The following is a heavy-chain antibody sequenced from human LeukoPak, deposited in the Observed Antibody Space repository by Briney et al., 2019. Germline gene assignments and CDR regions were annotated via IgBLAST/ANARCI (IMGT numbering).Heavy chain of an antibody. V-gene: IGHV4-34*01. CDR3: ARDLGPKYYFDY. CDR1: GGSFSGYY. D-gene: IGHD7-27*01. CDR2: INHSGST. J-gene: IGHJ4*02. Sequence: SETLSLTCAVYGGSFSGYYWSWIRQPPGKGLEWIGEINHSGSTNYNPSLKSRVTISVDTSKNQFSLKLGSVTAADTAVYYCARDLGPKYYFDYWGQGTLVSVSS.